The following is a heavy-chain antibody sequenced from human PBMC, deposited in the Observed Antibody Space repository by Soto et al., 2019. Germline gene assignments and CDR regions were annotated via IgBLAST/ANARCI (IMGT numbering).Heavy chain of an antibody. J-gene: IGHJ4*02. Sequence: QVQLVQSGAEVKKPGASVTVSCKASGYTFTSYGISWVRQAPGQGLGGLGWLSAYNGNTNYAQKLQGRVTMTTDTSTSTAYKELRSLRPDGSALYYWARDDCIRTSSYVSYWGQGTLVTLSS. CDR3: ARDDCIRTSSYVSY. CDR1: GYTFTSYG. D-gene: IGHD2-2*01. V-gene: IGHV1-18*01. CDR2: LSAYNGNT.